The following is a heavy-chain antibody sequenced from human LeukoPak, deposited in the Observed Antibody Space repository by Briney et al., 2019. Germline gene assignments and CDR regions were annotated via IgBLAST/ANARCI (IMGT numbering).Heavy chain of an antibody. V-gene: IGHV1-69*06. J-gene: IGHJ6*04. CDR1: GGTFSSYA. Sequence: SVKVSCKASGGTFSSYAISWVRQAPGQGLEWMGGIIPIFGTANYAQKFQGRVTITADKSTSTAYMELSSLRSEDTAVYYCARVEFRYFDWSLGMDVWGKGTTVTVSS. D-gene: IGHD3-9*01. CDR2: IIPIFGTA. CDR3: ARVEFRYFDWSLGMDV.